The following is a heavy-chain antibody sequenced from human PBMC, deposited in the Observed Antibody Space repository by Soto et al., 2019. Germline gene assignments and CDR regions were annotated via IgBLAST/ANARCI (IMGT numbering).Heavy chain of an antibody. J-gene: IGHJ3*02. D-gene: IGHD6-13*01. CDR1: GGTFSIYA. V-gene: IGHV1-69*13. CDR3: AWLRYSSSWPNAFDI. Sequence: SVKVSCKASGGTFSIYAISWVRQAPGQGLEWMGGIIPIFGTANYAQKFQGRVTITADESTSTAYMELSSLRSEDTAVYYCAWLRYSSSWPNAFDIWGQGTMVTVSS. CDR2: IIPIFGTA.